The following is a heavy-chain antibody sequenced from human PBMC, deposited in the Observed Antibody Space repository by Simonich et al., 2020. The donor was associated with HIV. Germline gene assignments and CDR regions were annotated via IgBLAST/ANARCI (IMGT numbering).Heavy chain of an antibody. Sequence: VQLQQWGAGLLKPSETLSLTCAVFGGSFSGYYWTWIRQPPGKGLAWIGEINHRGSTNYNPSLKSRVTIAVDTSNNQFSLKLSSVTAADTAVYYCARGRTVTTTGIDYWCQGTLVTVSS. D-gene: IGHD4-17*01. CDR2: INHRGST. V-gene: IGHV4-34*01. CDR3: ARGRTVTTTGIDY. J-gene: IGHJ4*02. CDR1: GGSFSGYY.